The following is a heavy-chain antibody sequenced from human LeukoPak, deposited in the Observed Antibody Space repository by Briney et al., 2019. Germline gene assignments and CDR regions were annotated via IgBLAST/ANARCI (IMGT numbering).Heavy chain of an antibody. Sequence: AGGSLRLSCAASGVTFSDHWMTWVRQTPGKGLEWVAHINQDGSGKHFVDSVEGRFTISRDNDNNSMSLQMNKLRVEDTAVYYCARGATGTYWDWFDPWGQGTLVTVSS. J-gene: IGHJ5*02. CDR1: GVTFSDHW. CDR2: INQDGSGK. D-gene: IGHD1-26*01. V-gene: IGHV3-7*01. CDR3: ARGATGTYWDWFDP.